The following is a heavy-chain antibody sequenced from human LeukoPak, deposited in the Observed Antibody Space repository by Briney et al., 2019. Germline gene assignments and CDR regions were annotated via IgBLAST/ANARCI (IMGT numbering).Heavy chain of an antibody. J-gene: IGHJ5*02. CDR2: IYNSGNT. CDR1: GVSISSSTYY. D-gene: IGHD1-26*01. Sequence: SETLSLTCTVSGVSISSSTYYWGWIRQPPGKGLEWIGNIYNSGNTYYSPSLKSRVTISVDPSKNQFSLKLTSVTAADTAVYYCARRGASSNWFDPWGQGTLVTVSS. CDR3: ARRGASSNWFDP. V-gene: IGHV4-39*01.